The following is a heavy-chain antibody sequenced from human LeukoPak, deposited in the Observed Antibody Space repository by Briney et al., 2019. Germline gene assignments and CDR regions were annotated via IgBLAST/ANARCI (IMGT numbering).Heavy chain of an antibody. V-gene: IGHV4-4*07. Sequence: SETLSLTCTVSGGSISGYFWTWIRQPAGKGLEWIGCIYSSGSNNYNPSLKSRVTMSLDTSKNHFSLNLTSVTAADTAVYYCAREPTSGREPTSGRPLDYWGQGTLVTVSS. J-gene: IGHJ4*02. D-gene: IGHD5-12*01. CDR2: IYSSGSN. CDR3: AREPTSGREPTSGRPLDY. CDR1: GGSISGYF.